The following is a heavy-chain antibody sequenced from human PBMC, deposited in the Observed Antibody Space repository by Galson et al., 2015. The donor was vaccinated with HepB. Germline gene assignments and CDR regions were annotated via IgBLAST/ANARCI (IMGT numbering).Heavy chain of an antibody. V-gene: IGHV1-2*06. CDR1: GYTFTGYY. J-gene: IGHJ4*02. Sequence: SVKVSCKASGYTFTGYYMHWVRQAPGQGLEWMGRINPNSGGTNYAQKFQGGVTMTRDTSISTAYMELSRLRSDDTAVYYCARRIAAAGQFDYWGQGTLVTVSS. CDR2: INPNSGGT. CDR3: ARRIAAAGQFDY. D-gene: IGHD6-13*01.